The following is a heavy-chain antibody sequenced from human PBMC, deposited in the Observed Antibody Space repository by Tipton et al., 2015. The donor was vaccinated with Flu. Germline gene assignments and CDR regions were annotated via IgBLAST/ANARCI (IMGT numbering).Heavy chain of an antibody. J-gene: IGHJ3*01. CDR2: IYYSGST. D-gene: IGHD2-2*01. Sequence: LSLTCTVSGDSISSYYWSWIRQPPGKGLEWIGYIYYSGSTNYNPSLKSRVTISVDTPKNHFSLTLSSVTAADTAVYYCARGCIAWHQGAFDFWGQGTMVTVSS. CDR3: ARGCIAWHQGAFDF. V-gene: IGHV4-59*01. CDR1: GDSISSYY.